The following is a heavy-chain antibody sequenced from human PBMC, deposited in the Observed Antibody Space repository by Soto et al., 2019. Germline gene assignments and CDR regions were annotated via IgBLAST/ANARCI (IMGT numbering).Heavy chain of an antibody. CDR2: IYYSGNT. CDR1: GGSISTSSSY. J-gene: IGHJ5*02. CDR3: ARISFINWTYPPTWFDP. D-gene: IGHD1-7*01. Sequence: PSETLSLTCTVSGGSISTSSSYWGWIRQPPGKGLEWLGCIYYSGNTYYNPSLEGRVTISVDTSKNQFSLKLSSVTAADTAVYYCARISFINWTYPPTWFDPWGQGTLVTVSS. V-gene: IGHV4-39*07.